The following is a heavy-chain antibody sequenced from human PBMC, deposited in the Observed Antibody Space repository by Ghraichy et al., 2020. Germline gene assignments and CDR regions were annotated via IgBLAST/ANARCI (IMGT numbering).Heavy chain of an antibody. CDR1: GYSFTSYW. Sequence: GESLNISCKGSGYSFTSYWISWVRQMPGKGLEWMGRIDPSDSYTNYSPSFQGHVTISADKSISTAYLQWSSLKASDTAMYYCARRSIVWTGLDNYYYYGMDVWGQGTTVTVSS. CDR2: IDPSDSYT. J-gene: IGHJ6*02. V-gene: IGHV5-10-1*01. D-gene: IGHD3/OR15-3a*01. CDR3: ARRSIVWTGLDNYYYYGMDV.